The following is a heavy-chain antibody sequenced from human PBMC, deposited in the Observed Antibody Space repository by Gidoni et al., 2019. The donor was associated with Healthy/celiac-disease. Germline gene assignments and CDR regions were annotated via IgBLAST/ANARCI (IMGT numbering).Heavy chain of an antibody. CDR1: GGSISSSSYY. V-gene: IGHV4-39*01. CDR3: ARLSFYSDYYDSSGLVLDAFDI. Sequence: QLQLQESGPGLVKPSETLSLTCTVSGGSISSSSYYWGWVRQPPGKGLEWIGSIYYSGSTYYNPSLKSRVTISVDTSKNQFSRKLSSVTAADTAVYYCARLSFYSDYYDSSGLVLDAFDIWGQGTMVTVSS. CDR2: IYYSGST. J-gene: IGHJ3*02. D-gene: IGHD3-22*01.